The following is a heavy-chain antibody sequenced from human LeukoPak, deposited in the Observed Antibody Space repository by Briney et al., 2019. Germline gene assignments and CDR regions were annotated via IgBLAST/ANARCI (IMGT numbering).Heavy chain of an antibody. V-gene: IGHV3-21*01. J-gene: IGHJ6*03. CDR1: GFTFSSDS. D-gene: IGHD3-10*01. CDR2: ISSSSSYI. Sequence: PGGSLRLSCAASGFTFSSDSMNWVRQAPGKGLGWVSSISSSSSYIYYADSVKGRFSISRENAKNSLYLQMNSLRAADPAVYYCARDRPGGYYYMAVSGKGTTATISS. CDR3: ARDRPGGYYYMAV.